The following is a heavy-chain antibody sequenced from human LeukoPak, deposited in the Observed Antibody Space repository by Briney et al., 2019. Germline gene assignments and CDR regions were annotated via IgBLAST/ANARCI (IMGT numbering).Heavy chain of an antibody. V-gene: IGHV3-23*01. CDR3: AKASWVSNGDAVL. Sequence: GSLRLSCAASGFTFSSYAMSWVRQAPARGLEWVSSLRGDGSTSYADSVKGRFTLSRDESRNTVYFQLNSLRVEDTAVYYCAKASWVSNGDAVLWGQGTLVTVFS. J-gene: IGHJ4*02. D-gene: IGHD1-1*01. CDR2: LRGDGST. CDR1: GFTFSSYA.